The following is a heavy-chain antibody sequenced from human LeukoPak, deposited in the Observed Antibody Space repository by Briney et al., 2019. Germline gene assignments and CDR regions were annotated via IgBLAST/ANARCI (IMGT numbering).Heavy chain of an antibody. V-gene: IGHV3-21*01. CDR3: ARDGRYSDYDLDS. CDR2: ISGTGRYI. Sequence: GGSLRLSCAASGFTFTTYTMNWVRQAPGKGLEWVSSISGTGRYIYYVDSVKGRFTISRDNAQNTLYLQMDSLTAEDTAVYYCARDGRYSDYDLDSWGQGTLVTVSS. CDR1: GFTFTTYT. D-gene: IGHD6-25*01. J-gene: IGHJ4*02.